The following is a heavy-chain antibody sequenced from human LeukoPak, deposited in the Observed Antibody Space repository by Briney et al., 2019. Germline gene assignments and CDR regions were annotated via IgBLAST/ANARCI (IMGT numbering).Heavy chain of an antibody. CDR1: GGTFSSYA. CDR2: IIPIFGTA. J-gene: IGHJ4*02. V-gene: IGHV1-69*13. CDR3: ARGRKNYDFPN. D-gene: IGHD3-3*01. Sequence: GASAKISCKASGGTFSSYAISWVRQAPGQGLEWMGGIIPIFGTANYAQKFQGRVTITADESTSTAYMELSSLRSEDTAVYYCARGRKNYDFPNWGQGTLVTVSS.